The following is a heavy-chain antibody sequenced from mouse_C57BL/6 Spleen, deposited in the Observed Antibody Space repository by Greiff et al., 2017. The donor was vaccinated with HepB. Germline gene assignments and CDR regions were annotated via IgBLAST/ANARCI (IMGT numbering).Heavy chain of an antibody. J-gene: IGHJ3*01. CDR2: INPNNGGT. CDR3: AGVYGSWFAY. Sequence: EVQLQQSGPELVKPGASVKISCKASGYTFTDYYMNWVKQSHGKSLEWIGDINPNNGGTSYNQKFKGKATLTVDKSSSTAYMELRSLTSEDSAVDCGAGVYGSWFAYWGQGTLVTVSA. V-gene: IGHV1-26*01. CDR1: GYTFTDYY. D-gene: IGHD2-2*01.